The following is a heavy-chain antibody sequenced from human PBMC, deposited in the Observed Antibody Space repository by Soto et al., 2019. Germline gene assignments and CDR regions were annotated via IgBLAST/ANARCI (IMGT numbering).Heavy chain of an antibody. J-gene: IGHJ6*03. CDR1: GYTFTSYG. Sequence: ASVKVSCKASGYTFTSYGISWVRQAPGQGIEWKGRISANNGNTSYAQKFQGRVTMTRDTSTSTVYMELSSLRSEDTAVYYCARGGGYCSSTSCYDPYYYYMDVWGKGTTVTVSS. CDR2: ISANNGNT. CDR3: ARGGGYCSSTSCYDPYYYYMDV. V-gene: IGHV1-18*01. D-gene: IGHD2-2*01.